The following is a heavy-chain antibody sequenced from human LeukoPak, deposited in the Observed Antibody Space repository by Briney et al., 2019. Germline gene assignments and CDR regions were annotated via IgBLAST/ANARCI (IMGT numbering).Heavy chain of an antibody. Sequence: SETLSLTCTVSGGSISSYYWSWIRQPPGKGLEWIGNIYYSGSTNYNPSLKSRVTISVDTSKNQFSLKLSSVTAADTAVYYCASRPWRYYYGSGSYDYWGQGTLVTVSS. J-gene: IGHJ4*02. CDR2: IYYSGST. V-gene: IGHV4-59*12. CDR3: ASRPWRYYYGSGSYDY. CDR1: GGSISSYY. D-gene: IGHD3-10*01.